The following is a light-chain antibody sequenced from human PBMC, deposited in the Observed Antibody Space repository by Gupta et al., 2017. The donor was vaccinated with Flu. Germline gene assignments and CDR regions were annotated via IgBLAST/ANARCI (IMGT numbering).Light chain of an antibody. CDR3: AAWDDSRSGVV. Sequence: SVLPQPPPASGAPGQRVTISCSGSSSNIGSNYVYWYQQPPGTAPKLLIYRNNQRPSVVPDRFSGSKSGTSASLAISGLRAEDEADYYCAAWDDSRSGVVFGGGTKLTV. CDR1: SSNIGSNY. V-gene: IGLV1-47*01. CDR2: RNN. J-gene: IGLJ2*01.